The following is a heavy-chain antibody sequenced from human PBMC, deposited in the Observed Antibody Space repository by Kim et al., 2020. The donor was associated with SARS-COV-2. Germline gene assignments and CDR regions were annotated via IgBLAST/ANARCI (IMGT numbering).Heavy chain of an antibody. J-gene: IGHJ4*02. CDR3: AGICGTTSCSDDY. D-gene: IGHD2-2*01. Sequence: CADSVRGRFTTPRDNPKSTVYLQMNSLRAEDTAVYYCAGICGTTSCSDDYWGQGTLVTVSS. V-gene: IGHV3-23*01.